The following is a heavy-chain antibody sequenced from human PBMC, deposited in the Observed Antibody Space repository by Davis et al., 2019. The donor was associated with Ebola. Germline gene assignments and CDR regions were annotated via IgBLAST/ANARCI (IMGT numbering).Heavy chain of an antibody. V-gene: IGHV1-69*04. CDR3: ARGILAEGLDS. Sequence: SVKASCKTSGDTFGEFGYNWVRQAPGQRLEWMGRILPILGATNYAQNFQGRVTITAEKSTYTIYMELTSLRSEDTAVYYCARGILAEGLDSWGQGTLVTVSS. D-gene: IGHD6-13*01. J-gene: IGHJ5*01. CDR1: GDTFGEFG. CDR2: ILPILGAT.